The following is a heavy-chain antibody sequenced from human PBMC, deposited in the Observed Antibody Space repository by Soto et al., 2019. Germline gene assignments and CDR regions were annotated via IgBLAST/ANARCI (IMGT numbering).Heavy chain of an antibody. V-gene: IGHV2-5*02. CDR3: AHRQGITIFGVVTEYFQH. J-gene: IGHJ1*01. D-gene: IGHD3-3*01. CDR1: GFSLSTSGVG. CDR2: IYWDDDK. Sequence: GSGPTLVNPTQTLTLTCTFSGFSLSTSGVGVGWIRQPPGKALEWLALIYWDDDKRYSPSLKSRLTITKDTSKNQVVLTMTNMDPVDTATYYCAHRQGITIFGVVTEYFQHWGQGTLVTVSS.